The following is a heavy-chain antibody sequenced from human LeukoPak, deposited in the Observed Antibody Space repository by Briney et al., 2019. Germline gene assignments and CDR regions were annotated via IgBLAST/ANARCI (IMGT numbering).Heavy chain of an antibody. D-gene: IGHD4-17*01. CDR3: TRAPHGDSFDY. CDR2: IRSKAYGGTT. CDR1: GFTFGDYA. V-gene: IGHV3-49*04. J-gene: IGHJ4*02. Sequence: PGGSLRLSCTASGFTFGDYAMSWVRQAPGKGLEWVGFIRSKAYGGTTEYAASVKGRFTISRDDSKSIAYLQMNSLKTEDTAVYYCTRAPHGDSFDYWGQGTLVTVSS.